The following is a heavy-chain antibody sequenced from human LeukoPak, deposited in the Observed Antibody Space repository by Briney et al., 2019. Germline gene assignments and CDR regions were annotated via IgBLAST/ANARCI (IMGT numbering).Heavy chain of an antibody. CDR2: IYSSGTT. CDR3: ARVSAYHSSGWYINY. V-gene: IGHV4-4*07. CDR1: GGSITNYY. J-gene: IGHJ4*02. D-gene: IGHD6-19*01. Sequence: SETLSLTCTVSGGSITNYYWSWIRQAAGRGLEWIGRIYSSGTTTYNPSLESRVTMPVDTSKNQFSLWLSSVTAADTAVYYCARVSAYHSSGWYINYWGQGTLVTVSS.